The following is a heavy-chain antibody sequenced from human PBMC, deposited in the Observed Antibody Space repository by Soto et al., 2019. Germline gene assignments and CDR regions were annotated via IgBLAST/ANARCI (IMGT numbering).Heavy chain of an antibody. D-gene: IGHD7-27*01. CDR2: INDSGST. V-gene: IGHV4-34*01. CDR1: GGSFSGYD. CDR3: ARGVPGY. Sequence: QVQLQQWDAGLLKPSETLSLTCAVYGGSFSGYDWAWIRQSPGKGLEWIGEINDSGSTRYNPSLKSRVTISVDTSKNQFSLKVTSVTAADTAVYYCARGVPGYWGQGTLVTVSS. J-gene: IGHJ4*02.